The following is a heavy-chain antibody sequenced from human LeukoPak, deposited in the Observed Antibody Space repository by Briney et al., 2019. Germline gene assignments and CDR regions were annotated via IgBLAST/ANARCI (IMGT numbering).Heavy chain of an antibody. J-gene: IGHJ4*02. D-gene: IGHD1-1*01. Sequence: ASETLSLTCTVSGDSISSSSYYWGWIRQPPGKGLEWIGAIYYNGNTYYSPSLRSRVSVSIDTSKNQFSLSLSSLTAADTAIYYCAKGTYWSPQVTERFDFWGQGTLVTVSS. CDR2: IYYNGNT. V-gene: IGHV4-39*01. CDR3: AKGTYWSPQVTERFDF. CDR1: GDSISSSSYY.